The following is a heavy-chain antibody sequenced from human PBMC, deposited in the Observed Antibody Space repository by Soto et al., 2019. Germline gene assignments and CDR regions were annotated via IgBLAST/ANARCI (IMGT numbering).Heavy chain of an antibody. CDR1: AFTVSNVF. V-gene: IGHV3-66*01. J-gene: IGHJ1*01. D-gene: IGHD3-3*01. CDR2: ISSNDRT. Sequence: GGSLRLACAASAFTVSNVFMTWVRRAPGKGLEWVSTISSNDRTYYADSVKGRFTISRDNSMNTLYLDMNSLRVGDTAVYHCARDILGGSCDFCHGGRGTLVTVS. CDR3: ARDILGGSCDFCH.